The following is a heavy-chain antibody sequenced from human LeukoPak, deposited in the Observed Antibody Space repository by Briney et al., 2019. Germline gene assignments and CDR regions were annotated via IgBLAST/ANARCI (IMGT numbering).Heavy chain of an antibody. CDR1: GFTFSSYW. CDR2: IKQDGSEK. V-gene: IGHV3-7*01. D-gene: IGHD2-2*01. CDR3: ARDARSYCSSTSCWGSSYYGMDV. Sequence: GGSLRLSCAASGFTFSSYWMSWVRQAPGKGLEWVANIKQDGSEKYYVDSVEGRFTISRDNAKNSLYLQMNSLRAEDTAVYYCARDARSYCSSTSCWGSSYYGMDVWGQGTTVTVSS. J-gene: IGHJ6*02.